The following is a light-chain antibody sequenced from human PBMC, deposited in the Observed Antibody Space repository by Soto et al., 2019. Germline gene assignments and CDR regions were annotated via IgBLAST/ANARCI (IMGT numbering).Light chain of an antibody. J-gene: IGKJ1*01. CDR1: QSISSN. V-gene: IGKV3-15*01. CDR2: GAS. CDR3: QQYNDWPPT. Sequence: EVVMTQSPVTLSVSPGERVTLSCRASQSISSNLAWYQLKAGQTPRLLVYGASTRATGFPGKFSGSGSGTEFTLAISDQKSEILAVYFCQQYNDWPPTFGQGPNADIK.